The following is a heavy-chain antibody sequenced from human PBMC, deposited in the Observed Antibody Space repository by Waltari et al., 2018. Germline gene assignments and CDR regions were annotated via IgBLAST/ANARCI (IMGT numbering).Heavy chain of an antibody. V-gene: IGHV3-48*04. CDR3: ARSSTVTTGY. D-gene: IGHD4-4*01. CDR2: ISSSSSTI. CDR1: GFTFSSYS. Sequence: EVQLVESGEGLVQPGGSLRLSCAASGFTFSSYSMNWVRQAPGKGLEWVSYISSSSSTIYYADSVKGRFTISRDNAKNSLYLQMNSLRAEDTAVYYCARSSTVTTGYWGQGTLVTVSS. J-gene: IGHJ4*02.